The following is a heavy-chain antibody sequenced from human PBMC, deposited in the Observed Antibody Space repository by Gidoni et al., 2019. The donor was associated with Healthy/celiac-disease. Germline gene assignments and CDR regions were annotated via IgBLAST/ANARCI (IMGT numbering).Heavy chain of an antibody. Sequence: EVQLLESGGGLVQPGGSLRLSCAAYGFTFSSYAMRWVRQAPGKGLEWVSAMSGSGGSTYYADSVKGRFTISRDNSKNTLYLQMNSLRAEDTAVYYCAKRTTTGDMRFFYFDYWGQGTLVTVSS. D-gene: IGHD1-26*01. V-gene: IGHV3-23*01. J-gene: IGHJ4*02. CDR1: GFTFSSYA. CDR3: AKRTTTGDMRFFYFDY. CDR2: MSGSGGST.